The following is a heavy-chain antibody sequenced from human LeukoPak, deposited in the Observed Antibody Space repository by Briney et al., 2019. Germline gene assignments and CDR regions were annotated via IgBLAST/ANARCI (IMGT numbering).Heavy chain of an antibody. D-gene: IGHD3-10*01. J-gene: IGHJ4*02. CDR3: ATRYGSGSDY. CDR2: ISYDGSNK. Sequence: GGSLRLSCAASGCTFSGYAMHWVRQAPGKGLEWVAVISYDGSNKYYADSVKGRFTISRDNSKNTLYLQMNSLRAEDTAVYYCATRYGSGSDYWGQGTLVTISS. CDR1: GCTFSGYA. V-gene: IGHV3-30*04.